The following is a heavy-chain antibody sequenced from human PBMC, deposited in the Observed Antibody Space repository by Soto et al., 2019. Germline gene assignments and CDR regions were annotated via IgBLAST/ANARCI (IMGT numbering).Heavy chain of an antibody. CDR3: ARDVGPVTIFGEALSGYFDF. CDR2: IKEDGSER. CDR1: GFSFGNYW. Sequence: EVQLVESGGGLVQPGGSLRLSCAVSGFSFGNYWMSWVRQAPGKGLEWLASIKEDGSERYYLDSVKGRFTISRDNAKDSLSLQMNSLSGEETAFYYCARDVGPVTIFGEALSGYFDFWGQGTLVTVSS. D-gene: IGHD3-3*01. V-gene: IGHV3-7*03. J-gene: IGHJ4*02.